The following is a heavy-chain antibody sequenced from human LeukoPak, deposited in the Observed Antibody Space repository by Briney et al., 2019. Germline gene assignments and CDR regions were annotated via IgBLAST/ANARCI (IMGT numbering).Heavy chain of an antibody. Sequence: PGGSLRLSCVVSGFTVSSNYMNWVRQAPGKGLEWVSVIYSGGSTYYADSVKGRFTISRGNSKNTLYLQMNSLRGDDTAIYYCARDRSVGTTTGWFDPWGQGTLVTVSS. V-gene: IGHV3-53*01. CDR1: GFTVSSNY. D-gene: IGHD1-26*01. J-gene: IGHJ5*02. CDR3: ARDRSVGTTTGWFDP. CDR2: IYSGGST.